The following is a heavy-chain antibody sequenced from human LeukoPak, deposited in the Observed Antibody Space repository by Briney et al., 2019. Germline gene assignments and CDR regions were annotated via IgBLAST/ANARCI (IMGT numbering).Heavy chain of an antibody. Sequence: GGSLRLSCAASGFTFSVFSMNWVRQAPGKGLEWISYISVSSSNIYYADSVKGRFTISRDNAKNSLYLQMNSLRAEDTAVYYCAKLETPYGSGSYAGYWGQGTLVTVSS. CDR3: AKLETPYGSGSYAGY. CDR2: ISVSSSNI. V-gene: IGHV3-48*04. D-gene: IGHD3-10*01. J-gene: IGHJ4*02. CDR1: GFTFSVFS.